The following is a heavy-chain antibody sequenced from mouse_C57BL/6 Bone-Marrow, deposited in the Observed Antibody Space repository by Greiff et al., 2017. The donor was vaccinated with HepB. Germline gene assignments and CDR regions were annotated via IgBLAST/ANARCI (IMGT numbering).Heavy chain of an antibody. V-gene: IGHV1-19*01. CDR1: GYTFTDYY. CDR2: INPYNGGT. Sequence: VQLQQSGPVLVKPGASVKMSCKASGYTFTDYYMNWVKQSHGKSLEWIGVINPYNGGTSYNQKFKGKATLTVDKSSSTAYMELNSLTSEDSAVYYCARWGPFFDYWGQGTTLTVSS. CDR3: ARWGPFFDY. J-gene: IGHJ2*01.